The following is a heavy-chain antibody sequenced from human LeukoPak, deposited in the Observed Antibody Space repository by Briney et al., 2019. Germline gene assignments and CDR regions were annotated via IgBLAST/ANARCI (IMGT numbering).Heavy chain of an antibody. CDR2: ISYDGSNK. Sequence: PGGSLRLSCAASGFTFSSYGMHWARQAPGKGLEWVAVISYDGSNKYYADSVKGRFTISRDNSKNTLYLQMNSLRAEDTAVYYCAIDSSGYYYYYGMDVWGQGTTVTVSS. V-gene: IGHV3-30*03. D-gene: IGHD3-22*01. J-gene: IGHJ6*02. CDR1: GFTFSSYG. CDR3: AIDSSGYYYYYGMDV.